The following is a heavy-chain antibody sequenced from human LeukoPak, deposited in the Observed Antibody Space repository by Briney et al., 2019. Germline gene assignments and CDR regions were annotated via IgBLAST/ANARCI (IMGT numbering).Heavy chain of an antibody. CDR3: ARSPRYTGYSNYYYYGMDV. D-gene: IGHD5-18*01. Sequence: GGSLRLSCAASGFNFSNYAMTWVRQAPGKGLVWVSRINSDGSSTSYADSVKGRFTISRDNAKNTLYLQMNSLRAEDTAVYYCARSPRYTGYSNYYYYGMDVWGQGTTVTVSS. CDR2: INSDGSST. CDR1: GFNFSNYA. V-gene: IGHV3-74*01. J-gene: IGHJ6*02.